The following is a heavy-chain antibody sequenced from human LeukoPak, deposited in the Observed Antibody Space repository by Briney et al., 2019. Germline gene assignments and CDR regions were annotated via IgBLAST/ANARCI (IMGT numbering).Heavy chain of an antibody. D-gene: IGHD3-10*01. J-gene: IGHJ6*03. CDR3: ARSGSYYYYYMDV. CDR1: GDSISSYY. V-gene: IGHV4-59*08. Sequence: PSETLSLTCTVSGDSISSYYWSWIRQPPGKGLEWIGYIDYSGSTSYSPSLKSRVTMSVDTSKKQFSLKLTSVTAADTAVYYCARSGSYYYYYMDVWGKGTTVSVPS. CDR2: IDYSGST.